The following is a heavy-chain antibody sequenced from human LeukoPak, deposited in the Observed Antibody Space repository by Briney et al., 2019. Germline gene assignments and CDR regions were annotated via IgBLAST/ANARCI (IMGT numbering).Heavy chain of an antibody. J-gene: IGHJ4*02. CDR3: ARDLYDILTGYPDY. Sequence: GGSLRLSCAASGFTFSNAWMSWVRQAPGKGLEWVAVIWYDGSNKYYADSVKGRFTISRDNSKNTLYLQMNSLRAEDTAVYYCARDLYDILTGYPDYWGQGTLVTVSS. CDR2: IWYDGSNK. V-gene: IGHV3-33*08. CDR1: GFTFSNAW. D-gene: IGHD3-9*01.